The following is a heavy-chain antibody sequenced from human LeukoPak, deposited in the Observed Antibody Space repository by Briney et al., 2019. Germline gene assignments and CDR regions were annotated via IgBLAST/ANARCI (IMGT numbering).Heavy chain of an antibody. V-gene: IGHV4-4*01. CDR1: GFTFSGSA. CDR3: ARGPYSYDSSGAFDI. Sequence: GSLRLSCAASGFTFSGSAMHWVRQPPGKGLEWIGEIYHSGSTNYNPSLKSRVTISVDKSKNQFSLKLSSVTAADTAVYFCARGPYSYDSSGAFDIWGQGTMVTVSS. CDR2: IYHSGST. J-gene: IGHJ3*02. D-gene: IGHD3-22*01.